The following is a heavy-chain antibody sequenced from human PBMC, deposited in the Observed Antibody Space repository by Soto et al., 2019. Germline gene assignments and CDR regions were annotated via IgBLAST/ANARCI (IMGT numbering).Heavy chain of an antibody. CDR3: ARDLVTKVVVVRARNDAFDI. CDR2: ISSSSSTI. CDR1: GFTFSSYS. Sequence: GGSLRLSCAASGFTFSSYSMNWVRQAPGKGLEWVSYISSSSSTIYYADSVKGRFTISRDNARNSLYLQMNSLRAEDTAVYYCARDLVTKVVVVRARNDAFDIWGQGTMVTVSS. J-gene: IGHJ3*02. D-gene: IGHD2-15*01. V-gene: IGHV3-48*01.